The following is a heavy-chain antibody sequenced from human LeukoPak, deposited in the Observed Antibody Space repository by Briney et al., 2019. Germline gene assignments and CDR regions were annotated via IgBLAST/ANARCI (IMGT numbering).Heavy chain of an antibody. D-gene: IGHD3-22*01. Sequence: SETLSLTCSVSGDSISNSRFYWAWIRQPPGKGLEWIASIYYTGSSSYNPSLKSRVTISVDTSKTQFPLQLSSVTATDTAVCYCAGKVWEYYESRSQWFLNRFDPWGQGNLGTVSS. CDR3: AGKVWEYYESRSQWFLNRFDP. CDR1: GDSISNSRFY. J-gene: IGHJ5*02. CDR2: IYYTGSS. V-gene: IGHV4-39*01.